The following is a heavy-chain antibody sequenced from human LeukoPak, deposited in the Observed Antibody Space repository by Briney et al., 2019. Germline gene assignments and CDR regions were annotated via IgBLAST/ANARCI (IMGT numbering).Heavy chain of an antibody. CDR1: GFTFSSYW. CDR3: AREPYYDFWSGPRGSFDY. CDR2: INSDGSST. V-gene: IGHV3-74*01. Sequence: GGSLRLSCAASGFTFSSYWMHWVRQAPGEGLVWVSRINSDGSSTSYADSVKGRFTISRDNAKNTLYLQMNSLRAEDTAVYYCAREPYYDFWSGPRGSFDYWGQGTLVTVSS. D-gene: IGHD3-3*01. J-gene: IGHJ4*02.